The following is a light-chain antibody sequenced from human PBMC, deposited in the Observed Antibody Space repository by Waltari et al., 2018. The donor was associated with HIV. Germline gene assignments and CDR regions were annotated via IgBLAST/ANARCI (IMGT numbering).Light chain of an antibody. CDR1: QAISSTY. J-gene: IGKJ1*01. CDR2: GAS. V-gene: IGKV3-20*01. CDR3: QQYIGSPRT. Sequence: EIALTQSPGPLSLSPGERATLSCRASQAISSTYLAWYQQKPGQAPRRLIYGASNRATGIPDRFSGSGSGTDFTLTISSLEPEDCAVYYCQQYIGSPRTFGQGTKVELK.